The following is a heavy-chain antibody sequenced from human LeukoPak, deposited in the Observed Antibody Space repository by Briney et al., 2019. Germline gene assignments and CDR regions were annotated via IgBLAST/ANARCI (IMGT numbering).Heavy chain of an antibody. CDR3: ARDFGGWSSTSCRSVGWFDP. Sequence: GASVKVSCKASGYTFTGYYMHWVRQAPGQGLEWMGWINPNSGGTNYAQKFQGRVTMTRDTSISTAYMELSRLRSDDTAVYYCARDFGGWSSTSCRSVGWFDPWGQGTQVTVSS. CDR2: INPNSGGT. J-gene: IGHJ5*02. D-gene: IGHD2-2*01. CDR1: GYTFTGYY. V-gene: IGHV1-2*02.